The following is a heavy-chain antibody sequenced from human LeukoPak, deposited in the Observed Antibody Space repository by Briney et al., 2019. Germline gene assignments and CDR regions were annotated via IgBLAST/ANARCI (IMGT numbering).Heavy chain of an antibody. J-gene: IGHJ4*02. D-gene: IGHD4-17*01. CDR2: ISYDGSNK. Sequence: PGRSLRLSCAASGFTFSSYAMHWVRQAPGKGLEWVAVISYDGSNKYYADSVKGRFTISRDNSKNTLYLQMNSLRAEDTAVYYCARDGVADGDYVYFDYWGQGTLVTVSS. V-gene: IGHV3-30-3*01. CDR3: ARDGVADGDYVYFDY. CDR1: GFTFSSYA.